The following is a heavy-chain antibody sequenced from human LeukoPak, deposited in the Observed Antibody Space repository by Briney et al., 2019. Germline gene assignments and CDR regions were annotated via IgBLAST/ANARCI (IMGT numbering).Heavy chain of an antibody. D-gene: IGHD6-19*01. CDR2: INHSGST. V-gene: IGHV4-34*01. Sequence: PSETLSLTCAVYGGSFSGSYWSWIRQPPGKGLEWIGEINHSGSTTYNPSLTSRVTTSLDTSKNQFSLKLSSVTAADTAVYYCAMSLAVAGAHFDYWGQGTLVTVSS. CDR3: AMSLAVAGAHFDY. CDR1: GGSFSGSY. J-gene: IGHJ4*02.